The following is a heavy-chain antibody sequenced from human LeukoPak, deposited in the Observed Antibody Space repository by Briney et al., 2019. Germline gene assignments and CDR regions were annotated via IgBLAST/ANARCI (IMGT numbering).Heavy chain of an antibody. Sequence: SETLSLTCTVSGGSISRSSYYWGWLRQPPGRGLEGIGSIYYSGSTNYNPSLKSRVTISVDTSKNQFSLKLSSVTAADTAVYYCARGGDYVAYYFYGMDVWGQGTTVTVSS. D-gene: IGHD3-10*02. CDR3: ARGGDYVAYYFYGMDV. CDR2: IYYSGST. J-gene: IGHJ6*02. CDR1: GGSISRSSYY. V-gene: IGHV4-39*07.